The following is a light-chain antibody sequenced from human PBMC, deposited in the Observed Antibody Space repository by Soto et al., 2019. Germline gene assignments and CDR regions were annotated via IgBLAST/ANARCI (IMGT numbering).Light chain of an antibody. CDR1: NIEGKS. CDR2: YDS. V-gene: IGLV3-21*04. J-gene: IGLJ3*02. CDR3: QVWDTRSDHRV. Sequence: SYELTQPPSVSVAPGKTASITCEGNNIEGKSVHWYQQKPGQAPVLVIYYDSDRPSGIPERFSGSNSGNTATLTISRVEAGVEADYYCQVWDTRSDHRVFGGGTKLTVL.